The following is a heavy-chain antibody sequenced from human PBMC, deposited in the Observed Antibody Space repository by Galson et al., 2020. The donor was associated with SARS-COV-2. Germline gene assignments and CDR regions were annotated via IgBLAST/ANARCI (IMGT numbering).Heavy chain of an antibody. D-gene: IGHD1-1*01. CDR2: FIHVFHTA. V-gene: IGHV1-69*06. CDR1: GGTFSSSD. CDR3: VRGEVQTLDY. Sequence: SVKVSCKASGGTFSSSDVNWVRQAPGQGLEWLGGFIHVFHTATYAQKFQGRVTITADKPTTTAYMELTSLRSDDTAVYFCVRGEVQTLDYWGQGTLVTVSS. J-gene: IGHJ4*02.